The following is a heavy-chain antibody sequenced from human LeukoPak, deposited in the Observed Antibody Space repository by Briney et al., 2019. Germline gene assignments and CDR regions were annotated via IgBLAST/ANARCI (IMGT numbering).Heavy chain of an antibody. J-gene: IGHJ6*02. D-gene: IGHD4-17*01. CDR1: GFTFSDYY. CDR2: ISSSSSYT. CDR3: ARDWPYGDHPPGMDV. Sequence: KPGGSLRLSCAASGFTFSDYYMSWIRQAREKGLEWVSYISSSSSYTNYADSVKGRFTISRDNAKNSLYLQMNSLRAEDTAVYYCARDWPYGDHPPGMDVWGQGTTVTVSS. V-gene: IGHV3-11*05.